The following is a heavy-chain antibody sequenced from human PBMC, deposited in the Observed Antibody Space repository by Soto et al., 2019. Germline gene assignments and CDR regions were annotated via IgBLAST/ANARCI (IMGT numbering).Heavy chain of an antibody. J-gene: IGHJ2*01. CDR3: AKDYGGNSYWYFDL. D-gene: IGHD4-17*01. CDR2: ISGSGGST. CDR1: GFTFSSYA. V-gene: IGHV3-23*01. Sequence: GGSLRLACAASGFTFSSYAMSGVRQAPGKGLEWVSAISGSGGSTYYADSVKGRFTISRDNSKNTLYLQMNSLRAEDTAVYYCAKDYGGNSYWYFDLWGRGTLVTVSS.